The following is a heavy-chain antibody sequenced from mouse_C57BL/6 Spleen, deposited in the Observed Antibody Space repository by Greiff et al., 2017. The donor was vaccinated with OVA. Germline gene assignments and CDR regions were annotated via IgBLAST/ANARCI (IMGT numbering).Heavy chain of an antibody. CDR3: ARTTYDGSRDFDY. D-gene: IGHD1-1*01. V-gene: IGHV1-52*01. J-gene: IGHJ2*01. Sequence: QVQLQQPGAELVRPGSSVKLSCKASGYTFTSYWMHWVKQRPIQGLEWIGNIDPSDSETHSNQKFKDKATLTVAKSSSTAYMQLSSLTSEDSAVYYCARTTYDGSRDFDYWGQGTTLTVSS. CDR1: GYTFTSYW. CDR2: IDPSDSET.